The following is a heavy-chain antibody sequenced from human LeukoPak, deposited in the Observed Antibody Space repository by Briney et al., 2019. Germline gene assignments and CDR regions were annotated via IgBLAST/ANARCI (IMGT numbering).Heavy chain of an antibody. J-gene: IGHJ4*02. Sequence: HPGGSLRLSCAASGFTFSSYAMHWVRQSPGKGLEWVAVISYDGLYKYSADSVQDRFNISRDNSKNTLYLQMNSLRREDTALYYCAKGEVAVVAASPEYWGQGTLVTVSS. CDR2: ISYDGLYK. D-gene: IGHD2-15*01. CDR3: AKGEVAVVAASPEY. CDR1: GFTFSSYA. V-gene: IGHV3-30*18.